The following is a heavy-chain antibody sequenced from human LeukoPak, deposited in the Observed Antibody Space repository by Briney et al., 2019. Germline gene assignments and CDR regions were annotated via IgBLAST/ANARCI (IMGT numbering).Heavy chain of an antibody. D-gene: IGHD2-15*01. CDR3: GKIRLDSATGY. Sequence: PGGSLRLSCAASGFTFSRYSMNWVRQAPGKGLEWVSYISRSSSTIHYADSVRGRFTISRDNFGNTMYLHMNSLRAEDTAVYYCGKIRLDSATGYWGQGTLVTVSS. J-gene: IGHJ4*02. V-gene: IGHV3-48*01. CDR2: ISRSSSTI. CDR1: GFTFSRYS.